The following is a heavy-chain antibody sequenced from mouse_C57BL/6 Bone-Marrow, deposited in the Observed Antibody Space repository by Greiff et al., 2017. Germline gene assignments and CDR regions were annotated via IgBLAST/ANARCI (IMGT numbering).Heavy chain of an antibody. CDR3: TEGFHYSGSGYVAWFAY. CDR1: GFTISNYW. J-gene: IGHJ3*01. V-gene: IGHV6-3*01. D-gene: IGHD1-1*01. Sequence: EVQGVESGGGLVQPGGSMKLSCVASGFTISNYWMNWVRQSPEKGLEWVAQIRLKADNYATHYAESVKGRFTISRDDSKSSVYLQMNNLRAEDTGIYYCTEGFHYSGSGYVAWFAYWGQGTLVTVSA. CDR2: IRLKADNYAT.